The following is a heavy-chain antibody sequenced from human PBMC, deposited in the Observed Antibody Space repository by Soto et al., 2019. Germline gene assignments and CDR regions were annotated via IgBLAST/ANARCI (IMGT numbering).Heavy chain of an antibody. CDR2: INAGNGNT. V-gene: IGHV1-3*01. J-gene: IGHJ5*02. D-gene: IGHD6-13*01. CDR3: ARDSILPEIAAGTQLRFGP. Sequence: QVQLVQSGAEVKKPGASVKVSCKASGYTFTSYAMHWVRQAPGQRLEWMGWINAGNGNTKYSQKFQGRVTITRDTSASTAYMELSSLRSEDTAVYYCARDSILPEIAAGTQLRFGPWGQGTLVTVSS. CDR1: GYTFTSYA.